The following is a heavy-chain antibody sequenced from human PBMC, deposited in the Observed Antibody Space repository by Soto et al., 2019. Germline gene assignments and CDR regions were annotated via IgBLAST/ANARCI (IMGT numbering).Heavy chain of an antibody. CDR3: ARQARGYYDFWSGYYTEVDY. CDR1: GGSISSSSYY. D-gene: IGHD3-3*01. J-gene: IGHJ4*02. CDR2: IYYSGST. Sequence: QLQLQESGPGLVKPSETLSLTCTVSGGSISSSSYYWGWIRQPPGKGLEWLGSIYYSGSTYYNPSLKSRVTISVDTYKNQFSLKLSSVTAADTAVYYCARQARGYYDFWSGYYTEVDYWGQGTLVTVSS. V-gene: IGHV4-39*01.